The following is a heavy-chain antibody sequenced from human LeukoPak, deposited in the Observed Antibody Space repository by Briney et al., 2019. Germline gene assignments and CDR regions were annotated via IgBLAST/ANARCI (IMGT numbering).Heavy chain of an antibody. CDR2: IKQDGSEK. CDR1: GFTFSSYW. J-gene: IGHJ4*02. D-gene: IGHD6-6*01. CDR3: ATTPYSSSSPFDY. V-gene: IGHV3-7*01. Sequence: GGSLRLSCAASGFTFSSYWMSWVRQAPGKGLEWVANIKQDGSEKYYVDSVKGRFTISRDNAKNSLYLQMNSLRAEDTAVYYCATTPYSSSSPFDYWGQGTLVTVS.